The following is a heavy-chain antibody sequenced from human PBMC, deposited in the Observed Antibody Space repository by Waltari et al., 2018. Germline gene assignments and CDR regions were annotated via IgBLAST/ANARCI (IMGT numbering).Heavy chain of an antibody. CDR2: ISRSSGYK. J-gene: IGHJ4*02. Sequence: EVQVVESGGGLVKPGGSLRLSCAASGFSLITYNINCVRQAPGKGLEWVSSISRSSGYKYYADSVKGRFTISRDNGKNSLYLQMNSLRAEDTAVYYCARASGGTYFFDYWGQGTLVTVSS. V-gene: IGHV3-21*01. CDR3: ARASGGTYFFDY. D-gene: IGHD2-15*01. CDR1: GFSLITYN.